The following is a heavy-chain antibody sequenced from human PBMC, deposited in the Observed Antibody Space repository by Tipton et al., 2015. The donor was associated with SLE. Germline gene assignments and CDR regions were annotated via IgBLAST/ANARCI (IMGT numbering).Heavy chain of an antibody. V-gene: IGHV4-59*08. Sequence: TLSLTCAVYGGSFSGHYWSWIRQPPGKGLEWIGYIYYSGSTNYNPSLKSRVTISVDTSKNQFSLKLSSVTAADTAVYYCARGGGFDPWGQGTLVTVSS. CDR1: GGSFSGHY. CDR2: IYYSGST. D-gene: IGHD3-16*01. CDR3: ARGGGFDP. J-gene: IGHJ5*02.